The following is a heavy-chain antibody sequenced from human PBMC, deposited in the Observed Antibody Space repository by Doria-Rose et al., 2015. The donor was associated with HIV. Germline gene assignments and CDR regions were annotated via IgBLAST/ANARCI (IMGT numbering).Heavy chain of an antibody. D-gene: IGHD1-1*01. CDR2: MYYSGST. Sequence: SSYYWGWIRQPPGKGLEWIGSMYYSGSTYYNPSLKSRVTISVDTSKNQFSLKLSSVTAADTAVYYCARGTDDYYYYYMDVWGKGTTVTVSS. CDR3: ARGTDDYYYYYMDV. V-gene: IGHV4-39*07. CDR1: SSYY. J-gene: IGHJ6*03.